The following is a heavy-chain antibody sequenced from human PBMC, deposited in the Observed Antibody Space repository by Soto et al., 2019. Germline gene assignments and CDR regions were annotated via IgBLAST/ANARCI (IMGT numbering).Heavy chain of an antibody. CDR2: IKHGGNT. D-gene: IGHD3-10*01. CDR1: GGSFSAYY. V-gene: IGHV4-34*01. Sequence: QVQLQQWGAGLLKPSETLSLTCAVYGGSFSAYYLAWIRQPPGKGPEWMGEIKHGGNTSYSPSLNRRVTILAYTSKNQFSLRLSAVTAADTAVYYCASGRPTYSGSGTYHDSGIVDHWGQGIVVTVSS. CDR3: ASGRPTYSGSGTYHDSGIVDH. J-gene: IGHJ4*02.